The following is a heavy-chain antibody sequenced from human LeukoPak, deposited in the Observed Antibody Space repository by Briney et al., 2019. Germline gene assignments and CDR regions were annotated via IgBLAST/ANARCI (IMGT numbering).Heavy chain of an antibody. CDR2: IYYSGST. D-gene: IGHD5-12*01. V-gene: IGHV4-59*01. CDR3: ARDSGGYPAFDI. CDR1: GGSIRGYY. J-gene: IGHJ3*02. Sequence: SETLSLTCNVSGGSIRGYYWSWIRQPPGKGLEWIGYIYYSGSTNYNPSLKSRVTISVDTSKNQFSLKLSSVTAADTAVYYCARDSGGYPAFDIWGQGTMVTVSS.